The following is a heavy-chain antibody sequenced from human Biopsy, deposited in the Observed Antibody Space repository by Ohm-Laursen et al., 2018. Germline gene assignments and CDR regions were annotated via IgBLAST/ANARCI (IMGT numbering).Heavy chain of an antibody. CDR2: ISGIGDTT. V-gene: IGHV3-11*01. CDR3: ARDLTWGSYFDS. D-gene: IGHD3-16*01. J-gene: IGHJ4*02. CDR1: EFTFSDYY. Sequence: SLRLSCSASEFTFSDYYMSWIRQAPGRGLEWVSHISGIGDTTYYADSVKGRFTISRDNSKNSLYLQMNSLRAEDTAVYYCARDLTWGSYFDSWGQGSLVTVSS.